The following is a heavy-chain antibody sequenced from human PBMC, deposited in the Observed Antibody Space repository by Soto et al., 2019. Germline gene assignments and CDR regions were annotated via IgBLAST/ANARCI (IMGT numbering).Heavy chain of an antibody. Sequence: EVQLVESGGGSVQPGRSLRLSCAASGFSFDDYGMHWVRQGPGKGLEWVSGISWNSGDIYYADSVKGRFTISRDNAKRSLYLQMNSLRTEYTALYYGAKDNDLDRDGPFDYVGQGILVTVSS. D-gene: IGHD2-2*03. CDR1: GFSFDDYG. J-gene: IGHJ4*02. CDR3: AKDNDLDRDGPFDY. V-gene: IGHV3-9*01. CDR2: ISWNSGDI.